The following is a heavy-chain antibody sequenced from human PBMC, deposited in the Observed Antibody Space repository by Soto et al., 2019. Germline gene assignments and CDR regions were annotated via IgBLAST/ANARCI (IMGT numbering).Heavy chain of an antibody. Sequence: QVQLQESGPGLVKPSETLSLTCTVSGGSISSYYWSWIRQPPGKGLEWIGYIYYSGSTNYNPSLKSRVTGSVDTSKNQFALKLSSVTAAHTAVYYCARAKAPLYSSSWYWFDPWGQGTLVTVSS. CDR3: ARAKAPLYSSSWYWFDP. V-gene: IGHV4-59*08. J-gene: IGHJ5*02. D-gene: IGHD6-13*01. CDR2: IYYSGST. CDR1: GGSISSYY.